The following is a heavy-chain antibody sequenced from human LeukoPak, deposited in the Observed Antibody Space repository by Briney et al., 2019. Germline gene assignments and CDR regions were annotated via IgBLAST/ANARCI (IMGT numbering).Heavy chain of an antibody. V-gene: IGHV4-59*08. CDR2: IYYSGTT. J-gene: IGHJ4*02. CDR3: ARQDNSGWWYFDY. D-gene: IGHD6-19*01. Sequence: TPSETLSLTCTVSGGSIRSYYWSWIRQPPGKGLEWIGYIYYSGTTNYNPSLKSRVTISVDTSKNQFSLRLSSVTAADTAVYYCARQDNSGWWYFDYWGQGTLVTVSS. CDR1: GGSIRSYY.